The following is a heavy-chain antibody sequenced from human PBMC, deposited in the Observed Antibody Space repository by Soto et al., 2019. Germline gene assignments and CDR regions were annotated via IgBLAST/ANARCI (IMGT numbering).Heavy chain of an antibody. V-gene: IGHV3-30*18. D-gene: IGHD3-10*01. J-gene: IGHJ6*02. CDR1: GFTFSSYG. CDR2: ISYDGSNK. CDR3: AKVDGDGSGPYYYYGMDV. Sequence: GGSLRLSCAASGFTFSSYGMHWVRQAPGKGLEWVAVISYDGSNKYYADSVKGRFTISRDNSKNTLYLQMNSLRAEDTAVYYCAKVDGDGSGPYYYYGMDVWGQGTTVTVSS.